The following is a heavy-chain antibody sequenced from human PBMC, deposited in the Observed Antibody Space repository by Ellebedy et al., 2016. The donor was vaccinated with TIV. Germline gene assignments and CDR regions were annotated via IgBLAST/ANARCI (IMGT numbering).Heavy chain of an antibody. V-gene: IGHV4-39*07. D-gene: IGHD1-26*01. CDR3: ARLGELKLGY. CDR2: INHSGST. CDR1: GGSISSGDYY. Sequence: SETLSLXCTVSGGSISSGDYYWSWIRQPPGKGLEWIGDINHSGSTNYNPSLKSRVTISVDTSKNQFSLKLSSVTAADTAVYYCARLGELKLGYWGQGTLVTVSS. J-gene: IGHJ4*02.